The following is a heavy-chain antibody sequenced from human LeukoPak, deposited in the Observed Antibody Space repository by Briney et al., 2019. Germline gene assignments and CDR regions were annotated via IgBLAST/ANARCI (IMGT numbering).Heavy chain of an antibody. Sequence: PGGSLRLSCAASGIAFSGYAMHWVRQAPGKGLEWVAIISYDGSNRYYADSVKGRFTISRDNSKNTVSLQMNSLKTEDTAVYYCAKDWRWELPNYGFNVWGQGTMVTVSS. V-gene: IGHV3-30*18. J-gene: IGHJ3*01. D-gene: IGHD1-26*01. CDR1: GIAFSGYA. CDR3: AKDWRWELPNYGFNV. CDR2: ISYDGSNR.